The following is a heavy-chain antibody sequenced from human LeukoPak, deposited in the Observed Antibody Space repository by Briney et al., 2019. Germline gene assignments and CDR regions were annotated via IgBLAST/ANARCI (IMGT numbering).Heavy chain of an antibody. V-gene: IGHV1-2*02. D-gene: IGHD2-21*02. CDR3: AREGPGSGGDLDY. CDR1: GYTFTGYY. Sequence: EASVKVSCKASGYTFTGYYMHWVRQAPGQGLEWMGWIDPNSGGTNYAQKFQGRVTMTRDTSISTAYMELSRLRSDDTAVYYCAREGPGSGGDLDYWGQGTLVTVSS. CDR2: IDPNSGGT. J-gene: IGHJ4*02.